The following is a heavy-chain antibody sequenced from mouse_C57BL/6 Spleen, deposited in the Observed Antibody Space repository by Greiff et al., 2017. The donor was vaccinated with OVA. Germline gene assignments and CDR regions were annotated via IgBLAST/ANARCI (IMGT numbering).Heavy chain of an antibody. V-gene: IGHV3-6*01. CDR2: ISYDGSN. J-gene: IGHJ2*01. Sequence: EVQVVESGPGLVKPSQSLSLTCSVTGYSITSGYYWNWIRQFPGNKLEWMGYISYDGSNNYNPSLKNRISITRDTSKNQFFLKLNSVTTEDTATYYCARDDYGFDYWGQGTTLTVSS. D-gene: IGHD2-4*01. CDR3: ARDDYGFDY. CDR1: GYSITSGYY.